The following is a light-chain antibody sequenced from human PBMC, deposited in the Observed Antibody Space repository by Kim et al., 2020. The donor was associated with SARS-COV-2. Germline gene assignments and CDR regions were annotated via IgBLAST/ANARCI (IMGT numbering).Light chain of an antibody. J-gene: IGLJ1*01. CDR3: NSRDSSGNHHYV. CDR2: GKN. Sequence: LGQTFRITCKGDSLRSYYASWYQQKPGQAPVLVIYGKNNRPSGIPDRFSGSSSGNTASLTITGAQAEDEADYYCNSRDSSGNHHYVFGTGTKVTVL. V-gene: IGLV3-19*01. CDR1: SLRSYY.